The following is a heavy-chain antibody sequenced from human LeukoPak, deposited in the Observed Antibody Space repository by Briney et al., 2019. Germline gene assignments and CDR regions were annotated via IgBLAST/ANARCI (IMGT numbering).Heavy chain of an antibody. Sequence: PGGSLRLSCAASGFTFSNYWMSWVRQAPGKGLEWVANIKQDESEKFYVDSVKGRFTISRDNAKNSLYLQMNSLRAEDTAVYYCARDLHYGSGSWGYGMDVWGQGTTVTVSS. V-gene: IGHV3-7*01. CDR1: GFTFSNYW. CDR2: IKQDESEK. CDR3: ARDLHYGSGSWGYGMDV. D-gene: IGHD3-10*01. J-gene: IGHJ6*02.